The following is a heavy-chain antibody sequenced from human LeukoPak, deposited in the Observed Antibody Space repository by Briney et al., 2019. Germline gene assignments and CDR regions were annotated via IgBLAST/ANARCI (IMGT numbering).Heavy chain of an antibody. CDR2: IIPIFGTA. Sequence: SVTVSCKASGGTFSSYAISWVRQAPGQGLEWMGGIIPIFGTANYAQKFQGRVTITTDESTSTAYMELSSLRSEDTAVYYCAARSGSWFDPWGQGTLVTVSS. V-gene: IGHV1-69*05. CDR1: GGTFSSYA. J-gene: IGHJ5*02. D-gene: IGHD1-1*01. CDR3: AARSGSWFDP.